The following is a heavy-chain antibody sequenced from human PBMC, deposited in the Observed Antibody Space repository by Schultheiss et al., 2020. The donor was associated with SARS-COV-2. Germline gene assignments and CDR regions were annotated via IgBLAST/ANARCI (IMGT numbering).Heavy chain of an antibody. CDR1: GFTFSSYA. CDR3: ARDYGFGEFNYYGMDV. CDR2: IWYDGSNK. J-gene: IGHJ6*02. V-gene: IGHV3-33*08. Sequence: GGSLRLSCAASGFTFSSYAMSWVRQAPGKGLEWVAVIWYDGSNKYYADSVKGRFTISRDNSKNTLYLQMNSLRAEDTAVYYCARDYGFGEFNYYGMDVWGQGTTVTVSS. D-gene: IGHD3-10*01.